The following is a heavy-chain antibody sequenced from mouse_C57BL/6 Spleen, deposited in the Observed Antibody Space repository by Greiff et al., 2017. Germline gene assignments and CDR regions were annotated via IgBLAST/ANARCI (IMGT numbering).Heavy chain of an antibody. Sequence: LVESGAELVRPGASVTLSCKASGYTFTDYEMHWVKQTPVHGLEWIGAIDPETGGTAYNQKFKGKAILTADKSSSTAYMERRSLTSEDSAVYYCTRQCYFDYWGQGTTLTVSS. D-gene: IGHD6-1*01. CDR2: IDPETGGT. CDR1: GYTFTDYE. V-gene: IGHV1-15*01. CDR3: TRQCYFDY. J-gene: IGHJ2*01.